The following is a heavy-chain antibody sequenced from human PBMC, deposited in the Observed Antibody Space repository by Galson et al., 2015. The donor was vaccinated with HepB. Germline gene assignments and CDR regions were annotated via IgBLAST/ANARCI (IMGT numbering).Heavy chain of an antibody. V-gene: IGHV1-18*04. CDR2: INTYNGQT. CDR1: GYTFSSYA. J-gene: IGHJ4*02. Sequence: SVKVSCKASGYTFSSYAISWVRQAPGQGLEWMGWINTYNGQTDFAQKFQGRVTMTIETSTSTAYLELRSLSSDDTAVYYCARRNFDEEAFDYWGQGTLVTVSS. CDR3: ARRNFDEEAFDY.